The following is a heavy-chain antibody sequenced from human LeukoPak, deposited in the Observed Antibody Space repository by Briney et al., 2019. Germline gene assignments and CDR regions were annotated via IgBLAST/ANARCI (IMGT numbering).Heavy chain of an antibody. D-gene: IGHD6-19*01. J-gene: IGHJ4*02. Sequence: GRSLRLSCAASGFTFSSYAMHWVRQAPGKGLEWVAVISYDGSNKYYADSVKGRFTISRDNSKNTLYLQMNSLRAEDTAVYYCEKEGSGWYLDYWGQGTLVTVSS. V-gene: IGHV3-30*04. CDR2: ISYDGSNK. CDR3: EKEGSGWYLDY. CDR1: GFTFSSYA.